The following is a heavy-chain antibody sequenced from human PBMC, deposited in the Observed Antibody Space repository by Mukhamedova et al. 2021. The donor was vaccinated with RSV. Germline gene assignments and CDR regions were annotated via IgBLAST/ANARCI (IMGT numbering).Heavy chain of an antibody. J-gene: IGHJ4*02. CDR3: ARGPVTYYYDSSGYYYPDY. D-gene: IGHD3-22*01. Sequence: ANYAQKFQGRVTITADESTSTANMELSSLRSEDTAVYYCARGPVTYYYDSSGYYYPDYWGQGTLVTVSS. V-gene: IGHV1-69*01. CDR2: A.